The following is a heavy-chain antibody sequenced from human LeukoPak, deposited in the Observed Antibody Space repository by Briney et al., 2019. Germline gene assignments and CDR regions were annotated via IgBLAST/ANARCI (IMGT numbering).Heavy chain of an antibody. CDR1: GFTFSSHD. CDR3: AGEATVVTGDAFDI. Sequence: GGSLRLSCAASGFTFSSHDMHWVRQAPGKGLEWVASISPDGSNKYYADSVKGRFTISRDNSKNSLDLQMNSLTAEDTAVYFCAGEATVVTGDAFDIWGQGTMVTVSS. D-gene: IGHD4-23*01. CDR2: ISPDGSNK. V-gene: IGHV3-30*01. J-gene: IGHJ3*02.